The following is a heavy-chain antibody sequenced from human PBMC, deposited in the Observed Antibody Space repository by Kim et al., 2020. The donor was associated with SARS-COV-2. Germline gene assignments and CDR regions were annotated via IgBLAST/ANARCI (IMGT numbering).Heavy chain of an antibody. V-gene: IGHV3-11*05. CDR1: GFTFSDYY. J-gene: IGHJ4*02. CDR3: ARESRHSSDGFDS. CDR2: IATSSSHT. D-gene: IGHD2-15*01. Sequence: GGSLRLSCVASGFTFSDYYMSWIRQTPGKGLEWISYIATSSSHTYYIDSVKGRFTVSRDNAKNSLYLQMDSLRAEDTAVYYCARESRHSSDGFDSWGQG.